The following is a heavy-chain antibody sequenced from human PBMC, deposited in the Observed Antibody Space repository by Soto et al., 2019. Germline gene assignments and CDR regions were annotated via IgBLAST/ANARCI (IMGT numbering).Heavy chain of an antibody. V-gene: IGHV3-21*01. Sequence: LRLSCAASGFTFSSYSMNWVRQAPGKGLEWVSSISSSSSYIYYADSVKGRFTISRDNAKNSLYLQMNSLRAEDTAVYYCARATRIAARPITFMDVWGQGTTVTVSS. CDR2: ISSSSSYI. CDR1: GFTFSSYS. D-gene: IGHD6-6*01. J-gene: IGHJ6*02. CDR3: ARATRIAARPITFMDV.